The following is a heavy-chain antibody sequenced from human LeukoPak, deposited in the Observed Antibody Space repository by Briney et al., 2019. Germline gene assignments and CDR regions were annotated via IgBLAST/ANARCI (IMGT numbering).Heavy chain of an antibody. CDR1: GYTFTGYY. V-gene: IGHV1-2*02. CDR3: ARDGKIWQQLVDY. D-gene: IGHD6-13*01. CDR2: INPNSGGT. J-gene: IGHJ4*02. Sequence: ASVKASCKASGYTFTGYYMHWVRQAPGQGLEWMGWINPNSGGTNYAQKFQGRVTMTRDTSISTAYMELSRLRSDDTAVYYCARDGKIWQQLVDYWGQGTLVTVSS.